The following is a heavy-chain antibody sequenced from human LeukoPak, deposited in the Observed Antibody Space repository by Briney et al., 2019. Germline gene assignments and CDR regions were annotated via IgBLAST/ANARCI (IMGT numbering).Heavy chain of an antibody. CDR3: ARRLSSGWLYDAFDI. V-gene: IGHV3-53*01. J-gene: IGHJ3*02. CDR1: GFTVSSDS. Sequence: GGSLRLSCTVSGFTVSSDSMSWVRQAPGKGLEWVSFIYSGGSTHYSDSVKGRFTISRDNSKNTLYLQMNSLRAEDTAVYYCARRLSSGWLYDAFDIWGQGTMVTVSS. D-gene: IGHD6-19*01. CDR2: IYSGGST.